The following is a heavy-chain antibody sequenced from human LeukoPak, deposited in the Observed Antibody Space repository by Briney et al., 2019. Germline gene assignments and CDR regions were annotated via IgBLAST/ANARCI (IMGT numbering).Heavy chain of an antibody. CDR3: ARDLSIAAPGTDFDY. Sequence: GASVEVSCKASGYTFTTYGISWVRQAPGQGLEWMGWINPNSGGTKYALKFQGRVTMTRDTSISTAYMELSRLTSDDTAVYYCARDLSIAAPGTDFDYWGQGTLVTVSS. J-gene: IGHJ4*02. D-gene: IGHD6-13*01. V-gene: IGHV1-2*02. CDR2: INPNSGGT. CDR1: GYTFTTYG.